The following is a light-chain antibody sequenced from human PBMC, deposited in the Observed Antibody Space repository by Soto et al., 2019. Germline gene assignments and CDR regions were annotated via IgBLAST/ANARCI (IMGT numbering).Light chain of an antibody. CDR1: SSDVGGYKY. Sequence: QSVLTQPASVSGSPGQSITISCAGSSSDVGGYKYVSWYQQLPGNAPKLIIYDVTIRPSGDSNRFSGSKSGNTASLTISGLQAEDEADYYCSSYSSSSISYVFGTGTKVTVL. V-gene: IGLV2-14*01. CDR2: DVT. J-gene: IGLJ1*01. CDR3: SSYSSSSISYV.